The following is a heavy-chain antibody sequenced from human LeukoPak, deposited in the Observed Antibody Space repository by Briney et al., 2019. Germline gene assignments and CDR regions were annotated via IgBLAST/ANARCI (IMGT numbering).Heavy chain of an antibody. V-gene: IGHV3-48*03. D-gene: IGHD5-24*01. J-gene: IGHJ6*02. CDR3: ARDQRGYYYYYYGMDV. CDR2: ISSSGSTI. CDR1: GFTFSSYE. Sequence: PGGSLRLSCAASGFTFSSYEMNWVRQAPGKGLEWVSYISSSGSTIYYADSVKGRFTISRDNAKNSLYVQMNSLRAEDTAVYYCARDQRGYYYYYYGMDVWGQGTTVTVSS.